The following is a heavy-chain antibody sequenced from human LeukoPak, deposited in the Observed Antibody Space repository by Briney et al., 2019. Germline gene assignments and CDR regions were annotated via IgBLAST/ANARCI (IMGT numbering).Heavy chain of an antibody. CDR3: ARNPEIAAFED. D-gene: IGHD1-14*01. CDR1: GYSISSRNW. CDR2: IHPDGRI. V-gene: IGHV4-28*05. Sequence: PSESLSLTCAVPGYSISSRNWWGWTRKPPGKELRGIGYIHPDGRIHYNPALKSRVSMSLDTSKNQFSLKLTSVTAVDPAVYYCARNPEIAAFEDWGQGTLVTVSS. J-gene: IGHJ4*02.